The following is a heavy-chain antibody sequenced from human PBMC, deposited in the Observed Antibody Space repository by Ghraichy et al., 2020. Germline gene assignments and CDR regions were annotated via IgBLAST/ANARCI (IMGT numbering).Heavy chain of an antibody. V-gene: IGHV3-30*04. CDR3: ARDRIQSHYYDSSGPGYYYGMDV. Sequence: GGSLRLSCAASGFTFSSYAMHWVRQAPGKGLEWVAVISYDGSNKYYADSVKGRFTISRDNSKNTLYLQMNSLRAEDTAVYYCARDRIQSHYYDSSGPGYYYGMDVWGQGTTVTVSS. CDR2: ISYDGSNK. J-gene: IGHJ6*02. CDR1: GFTFSSYA. D-gene: IGHD3-22*01.